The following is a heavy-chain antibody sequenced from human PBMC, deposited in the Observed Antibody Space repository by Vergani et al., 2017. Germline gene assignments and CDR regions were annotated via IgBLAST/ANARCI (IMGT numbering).Heavy chain of an antibody. Sequence: VQLVESGGGLVQPGGSLRLSCAASGFTFSSYWMSWVRQAPGKGLEWVANIKQDGSEKYYADSVKGRFTISRDNSKNTLYLQMNSLRAEDTAVYYCAKTYDYGGNSDAFDIWGQGTMVTVSS. CDR1: GFTFSSYW. D-gene: IGHD4-23*01. J-gene: IGHJ3*02. V-gene: IGHV3-7*01. CDR2: IKQDGSEK. CDR3: AKTYDYGGNSDAFDI.